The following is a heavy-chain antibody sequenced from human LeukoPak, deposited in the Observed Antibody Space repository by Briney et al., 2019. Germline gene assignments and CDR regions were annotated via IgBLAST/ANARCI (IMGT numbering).Heavy chain of an antibody. CDR2: IYHSGST. J-gene: IGHJ4*02. CDR1: GGSISSGGYY. CDR3: ARCERRVTYDSSGWTPIDY. D-gene: IGHD6-19*01. V-gene: IGHV4-30-2*01. Sequence: PSQTLSLTCTVSGGSISSGGYYWSWIRQPPGKGLEWIGYIYHSGSTYYNPSLKSRVTISVDRSKNQFSLKLSSVTAADTAVYYCARCERRVTYDSSGWTPIDYWGQGTLVTVSS.